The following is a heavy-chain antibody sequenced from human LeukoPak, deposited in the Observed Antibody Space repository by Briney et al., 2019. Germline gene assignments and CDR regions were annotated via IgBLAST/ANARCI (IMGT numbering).Heavy chain of an antibody. Sequence: GGSLRLSCAASGLTFDDYGMAWVRQGPGKGLEWVSGINWNGGSTGYADSVKGRFTISRDNSKNTLYLQMNSLRAEDTAVYYCAKVLVRWGFVFDYWGQGTLVTVSS. CDR1: GLTFDDYG. J-gene: IGHJ4*02. CDR3: AKVLVRWGFVFDY. V-gene: IGHV3-20*04. CDR2: INWNGGST. D-gene: IGHD3-16*01.